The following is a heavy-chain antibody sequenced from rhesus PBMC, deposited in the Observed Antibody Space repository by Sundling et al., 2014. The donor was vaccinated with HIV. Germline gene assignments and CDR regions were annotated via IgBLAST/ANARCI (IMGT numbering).Heavy chain of an antibody. V-gene: IGHV4S2*01. CDR2: IDGDDGST. D-gene: IGHD6-19*01. J-gene: IGHJ4*01. CDR3: ARGGITAGR. CDR1: GSSISSNY. Sequence: QVQLQESGPGLVKPSETLPLTCAVSGSSISSNYWTWIRQAPGKGLEWIGRIDGDDGSTDYNPSLKSRVTISIDTSKSQVSLKLTSITAADTGVYYCARGGITAGRWGQGVLVIVSS.